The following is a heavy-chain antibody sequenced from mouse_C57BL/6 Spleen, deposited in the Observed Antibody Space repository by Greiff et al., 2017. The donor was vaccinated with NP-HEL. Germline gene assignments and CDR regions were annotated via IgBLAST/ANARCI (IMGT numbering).Heavy chain of an antibody. V-gene: IGHV2-5*01. D-gene: IGHD2-3*01. CDR3: AKSYDGYYDWYFDV. Sequence: QVQLQQSGPGLVQPSQSLSITCTVSGFSLTSYGVHWVRQSPGKGLEWLGVIWRGGSTDYNAAFMSRLGITKDNSKSQVFFKMNSRQADDTAIYYCAKSYDGYYDWYFDVWGTGTTVTVSS. J-gene: IGHJ1*03. CDR1: GFSLTSYG. CDR2: IWRGGST.